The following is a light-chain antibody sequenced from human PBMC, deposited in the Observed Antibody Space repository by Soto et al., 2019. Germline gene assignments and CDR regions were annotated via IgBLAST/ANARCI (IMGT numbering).Light chain of an antibody. CDR2: AAS. CDR3: QQYNNWPLT. Sequence: EIVLTQSPGTLSLSPGERATLSCRASQSVSSSHLAWYQQKPGQAPRLLIYAASTRATDIPDKFSGSGSGADFTLSISRLEPEDFAVYYCQQYNNWPLTFGGGTKVDI. V-gene: IGKV3-20*01. CDR1: QSVSSSH. J-gene: IGKJ4*01.